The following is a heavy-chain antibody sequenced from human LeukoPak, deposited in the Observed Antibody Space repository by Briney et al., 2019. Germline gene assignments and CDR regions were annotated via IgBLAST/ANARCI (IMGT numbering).Heavy chain of an antibody. CDR2: ISWNSGSL. V-gene: IGHV3-9*03. J-gene: IGHJ4*02. Sequence: GRSLRLSCAASGFTFDDYTMHWVRQAPGKGLEWVSGISWNSGSLGYADSVKGRFTISRDNAKNSLYLQMNSLRGEDMALYYCAKGVARLSPFTSFDYWGQGTLVTVSS. D-gene: IGHD3-16*01. CDR3: AKGVARLSPFTSFDY. CDR1: GFTFDDYT.